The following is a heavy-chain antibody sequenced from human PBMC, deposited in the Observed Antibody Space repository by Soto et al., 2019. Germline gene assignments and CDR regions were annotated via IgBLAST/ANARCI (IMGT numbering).Heavy chain of an antibody. CDR3: AREERGTATTVVDAFDI. Sequence: QVQLQQWGAGLLKPSETLSLTCAVYGGFVTSGSYYWSWIRQPPGKGLEWIGEMSHSGGTHFNPSLKSRVTISVDTSKNQFTLTMSSVTSADTALYYCAREERGTATTVVDAFDIWGPGTRVTVSS. D-gene: IGHD1-1*01. J-gene: IGHJ3*02. V-gene: IGHV4-34*01. CDR1: GGFVTSGSYY. CDR2: MSHSGGT.